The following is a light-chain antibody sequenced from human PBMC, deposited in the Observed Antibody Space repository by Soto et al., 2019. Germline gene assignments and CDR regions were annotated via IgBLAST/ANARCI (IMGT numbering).Light chain of an antibody. Sequence: EIVLTQSPASLSVSPGERVTLSCRASQSIARKLAWYQQKPGQAPRLLIYDTSTRATRLPARFSGSGSGTEFTLTISSLQSEDSAVYYCQQYNKWSAIPFGQGTRLEIK. J-gene: IGKJ5*01. V-gene: IGKV3-15*01. CDR2: DTS. CDR1: QSIARK. CDR3: QQYNKWSAIP.